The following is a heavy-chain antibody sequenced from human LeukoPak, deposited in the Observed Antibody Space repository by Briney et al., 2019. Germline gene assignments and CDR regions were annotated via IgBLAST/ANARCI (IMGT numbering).Heavy chain of an antibody. CDR3: AKERVDDRPPLH. CDR2: ITGSGGST. V-gene: IGHV3-23*01. CDR1: GFTFSNYA. J-gene: IGHJ4*02. Sequence: GGSLRLSCVASGFTFSNYALSWVRQAPGKGLEWVSGITGSGGSTYYADSVKGRFTISRDNSKSTLYLQMNSLRDDDTAVYYCAKERVDDRPPLHWGQGTLVTVSS.